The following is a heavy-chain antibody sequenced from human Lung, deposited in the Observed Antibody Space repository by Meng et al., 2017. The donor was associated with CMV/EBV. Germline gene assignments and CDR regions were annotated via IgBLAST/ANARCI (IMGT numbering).Heavy chain of an antibody. Sequence: ASXXVSXNASGYSFSGHYIHWWLQAPGQGLEWMGWINPDSGGTRYSQKFQYWATITRDTSINTAYLELSRLRSDDTAVYYCSRGAPFFRDAFDLWGQGTMVTVSS. CDR1: GYSFSGHY. CDR3: SRGAPFFRDAFDL. V-gene: IGHV1-2*04. CDR2: INPDSGGT. J-gene: IGHJ3*01.